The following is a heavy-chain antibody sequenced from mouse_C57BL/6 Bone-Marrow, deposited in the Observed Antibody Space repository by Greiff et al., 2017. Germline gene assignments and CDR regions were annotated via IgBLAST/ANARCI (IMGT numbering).Heavy chain of an antibody. D-gene: IGHD1-1*02. CDR3: ARRGPLSFDY. Sequence: VKLQESGAELARPGASVKLSCTASGYTFTSYGISWVKQRTGQGLEWIGEIYPRSGNTYYNEKFKGKATLTADKSSSTAYMELRSLTSEDSAVYFCARRGPLSFDYWGQGTTLTVSS. CDR1: GYTFTSYG. CDR2: IYPRSGNT. J-gene: IGHJ2*01. V-gene: IGHV1-81*01.